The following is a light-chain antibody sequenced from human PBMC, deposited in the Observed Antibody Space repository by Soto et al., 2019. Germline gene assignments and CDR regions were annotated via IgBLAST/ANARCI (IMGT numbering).Light chain of an antibody. Sequence: DTHMTQSPSSLSASVGYRFTITCQASQDITNSLNWYQQKPGKAPKLLIYKASTLKSGVPSRFSGSGSGTEFTLTISSLQPDDFATYYCQHYNSYSEAFGQGTKVDIK. J-gene: IGKJ1*01. V-gene: IGKV1-5*03. CDR2: KAS. CDR3: QHYNSYSEA. CDR1: QDITNS.